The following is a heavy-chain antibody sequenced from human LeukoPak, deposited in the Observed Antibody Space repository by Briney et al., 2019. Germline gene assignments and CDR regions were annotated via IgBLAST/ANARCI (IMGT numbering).Heavy chain of an antibody. V-gene: IGHV4-4*07. CDR2: ICSSGST. J-gene: IGHJ4*02. CDR1: GGSISNYL. Sequence: PSETLSLTCTASGGSISNYLWSWIRQSAGKGLEWISHICSSGSTNYNPSLKSRVTMSVAKAKSQFSLRLISVTAEDTAVYYCARDRVSKSSSDEFEYWGQGTLVTVSS. D-gene: IGHD6-25*01. CDR3: ARDRVSKSSSDEFEY.